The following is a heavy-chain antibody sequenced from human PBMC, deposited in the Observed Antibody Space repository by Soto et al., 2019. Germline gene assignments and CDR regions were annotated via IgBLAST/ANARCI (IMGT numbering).Heavy chain of an antibody. CDR3: ARLRWEQPWVFDY. D-gene: IGHD1-26*01. V-gene: IGHV4-34*01. CDR1: GGSFCGYY. J-gene: IGHJ4*02. CDR2: INHSGGT. Sequence: SETLSLTCAVYGGSFCGYYWSWIRQPPVKGLEWIGEINHSGGTNYNPSLKSRVTISVDTSKNQFSLKLSSVTAADTAVFYCARLRWEQPWVFDYWGQGTLVTVSS.